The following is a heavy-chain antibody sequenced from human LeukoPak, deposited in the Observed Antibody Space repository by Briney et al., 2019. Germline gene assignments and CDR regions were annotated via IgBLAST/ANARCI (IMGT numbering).Heavy chain of an antibody. V-gene: IGHV4-30-4*08. Sequence: SQTLSLTCTVSGDSSSSGDYFWNWIRQPPGKGLEWIGYIYYSGSTYYNPSLKSRVSISVDTPKNQFSLKLSSVTAADTAVYYCARSRVRGVIMKSNWFDPWGQGTLVTVSS. D-gene: IGHD3-10*01. CDR1: GDSSSSGDYF. CDR3: ARSRVRGVIMKSNWFDP. CDR2: IYYSGST. J-gene: IGHJ5*02.